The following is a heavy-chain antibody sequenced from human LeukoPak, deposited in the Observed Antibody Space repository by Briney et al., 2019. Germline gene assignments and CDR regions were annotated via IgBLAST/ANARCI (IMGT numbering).Heavy chain of an antibody. Sequence: ASVKVSCKASGYTFTSYDINWVRHATGQGLEWMGWMNPNSGKTGYAQKFQGRVTITRNTSISTAYMELSSLRSEDTAVYYCARFEWELLAADYWGQGTLVTVSS. CDR3: ARFEWELLAADY. J-gene: IGHJ4*02. D-gene: IGHD1-26*01. CDR1: GYTFTSYD. CDR2: MNPNSGKT. V-gene: IGHV1-8*03.